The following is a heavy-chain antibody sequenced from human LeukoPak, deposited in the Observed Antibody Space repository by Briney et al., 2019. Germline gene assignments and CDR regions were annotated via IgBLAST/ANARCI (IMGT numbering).Heavy chain of an antibody. Sequence: GESLKISCKGSGYSFTSYWIGWVRQMPGKGLEWMGIIYPGDSDTRYSPSFQGQVTISADKSISTAYLQWSSLKASDTAMYYCARQRSGYCSSTSCYNNWFDPWGQGTLVTVSS. J-gene: IGHJ5*02. D-gene: IGHD2-2*02. CDR2: IYPGDSDT. CDR3: ARQRSGYCSSTSCYNNWFDP. CDR1: GYSFTSYW. V-gene: IGHV5-51*01.